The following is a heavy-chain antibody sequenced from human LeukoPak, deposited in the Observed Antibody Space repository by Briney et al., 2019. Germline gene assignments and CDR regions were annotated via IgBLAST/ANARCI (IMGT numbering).Heavy chain of an antibody. CDR1: GFTFSSYA. V-gene: IGHV3-23*01. CDR2: ISDSDGST. D-gene: IGHD6-19*01. J-gene: IGHJ4*02. Sequence: GGSLRLSCAASGFTFSSYAMNWVRQAPGKGLEWVSSISDSDGSTYYTDSVKGRFTTSRDASKNTLHLHMSSLRAEDTAVYYCAKDRTPVAGFFDYWGQGTLVTVSS. CDR3: AKDRTPVAGFFDY.